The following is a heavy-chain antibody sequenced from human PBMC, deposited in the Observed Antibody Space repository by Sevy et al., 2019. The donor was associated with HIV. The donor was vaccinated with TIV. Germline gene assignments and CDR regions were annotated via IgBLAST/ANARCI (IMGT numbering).Heavy chain of an antibody. D-gene: IGHD2-15*01. CDR2: IYHSGST. CDR1: GYSISSGYY. J-gene: IGHJ5*02. Sequence: SKTLSLTCAVSGYSISSGYYWGWIRQPPGKGLEWIGSIYHSGSTYYNPSLKSRVTISVDTSKNQFSLKLSSVTAADTAVYYCARVGYCSGGSCYRAYNWFDPWGQGTLVTVSS. CDR3: ARVGYCSGGSCYRAYNWFDP. V-gene: IGHV4-38-2*01.